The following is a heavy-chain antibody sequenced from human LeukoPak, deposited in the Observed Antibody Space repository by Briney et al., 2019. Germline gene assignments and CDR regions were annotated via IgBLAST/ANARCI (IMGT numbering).Heavy chain of an antibody. J-gene: IGHJ4*02. D-gene: IGHD4-11*01. CDR1: GGSISSTSYY. CDR2: FSYSGSP. CDR3: ARPLTGYSNYFTH. V-gene: IGHV4-39*01. Sequence: PSETLSLTCTVSGGSISSTSYYWGWIRQPPGKGLEWIGSFSYSGSPYYNPSLKSRVTISVDTSKNQFSLKKSSVTAADTAVYYCARPLTGYSNYFTHCGKGTLVSVSS.